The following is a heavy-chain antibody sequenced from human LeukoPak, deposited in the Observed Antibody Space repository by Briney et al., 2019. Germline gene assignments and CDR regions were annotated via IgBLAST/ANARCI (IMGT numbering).Heavy chain of an antibody. D-gene: IGHD6-13*01. CDR1: GGSISSGGYS. CDR2: IYYSGST. Sequence: SETLSLTCAVSGGSISSGGYSWSWIRQPPGKGLEWIGYIYYSGSTYYNPSLKSRVTISVDKSKNQFSLKLSSVTAADTAVYYCARDLEAAAGHNWFDPWGQGTLVTVSS. CDR3: ARDLEAAAGHNWFDP. V-gene: IGHV4-30-4*07. J-gene: IGHJ5*02.